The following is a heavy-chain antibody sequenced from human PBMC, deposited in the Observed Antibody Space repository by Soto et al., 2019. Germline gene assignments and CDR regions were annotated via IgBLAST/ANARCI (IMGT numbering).Heavy chain of an antibody. V-gene: IGHV1-8*01. CDR1: GYTFSDFD. CDR3: ARGNPFNYAGFDV. D-gene: IGHD3-16*01. Sequence: DLEQSGAEVKRPGASVKVSCKASGYTFSDFDINWLRQASGQGPGWMGWMNVKSGDTFFAQRFQGKFNMTWDTSLSTAYMEVGSLTSDDTAMYYCARGNPFNYAGFDVWGQGTTVAVSS. J-gene: IGHJ6*02. CDR2: MNVKSGDT.